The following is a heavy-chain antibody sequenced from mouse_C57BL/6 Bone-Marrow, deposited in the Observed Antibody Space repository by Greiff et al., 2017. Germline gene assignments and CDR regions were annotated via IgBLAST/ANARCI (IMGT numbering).Heavy chain of an antibody. J-gene: IGHJ4*01. CDR2: IHPSDSDT. CDR3: ARKVYYGNYFYAMDY. Sequence: VQLQQPGAELVKPGASVKVSCKASGYTFTSYWMHWVKQRPGQGLEWIGRIHPSDSDTNYNQKFKGKATLTVDTSSSTAYMQLSSLTSEDSAVYYCARKVYYGNYFYAMDYWGQGTSVTVSS. D-gene: IGHD2-1*01. CDR1: GYTFTSYW. V-gene: IGHV1-74*01.